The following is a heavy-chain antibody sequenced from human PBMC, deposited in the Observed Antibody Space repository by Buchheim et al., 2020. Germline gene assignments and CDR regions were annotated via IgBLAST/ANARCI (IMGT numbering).Heavy chain of an antibody. J-gene: IGHJ4*02. Sequence: QVQLVESGGGVVQSGRSLRLSCAASGFIFSSYGLHWVRQAPGKGLEWVAVIWYDGSNEYYADSVKGRFTISRDNSKNTLYLQMNSLRAEDTAVYYCAKHDSSGYYYFLNFDYWGQGTL. CDR2: IWYDGSNE. CDR3: AKHDSSGYYYFLNFDY. CDR1: GFIFSSYG. V-gene: IGHV3-33*06. D-gene: IGHD3-22*01.